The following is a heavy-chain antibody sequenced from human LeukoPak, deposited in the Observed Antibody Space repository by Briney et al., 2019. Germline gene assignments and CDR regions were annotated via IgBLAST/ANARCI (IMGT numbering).Heavy chain of an antibody. CDR3: ATLTTVVTAYYFDY. CDR2: IYYSGST. D-gene: IGHD4-23*01. Sequence: SETLSLTCTVSGGSISSYYWSWIRQPPGKGLEWIGYIYYSGSTDYNPSLKSRVTISVDTSKSQFSLKLTSVTAADTAVYYCATLTTVVTAYYFDYWGQGTLVTVSS. CDR1: GGSISSYY. J-gene: IGHJ4*02. V-gene: IGHV4-59*08.